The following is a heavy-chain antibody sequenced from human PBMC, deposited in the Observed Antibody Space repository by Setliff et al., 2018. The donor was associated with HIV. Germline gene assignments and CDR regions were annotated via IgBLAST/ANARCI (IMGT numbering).Heavy chain of an antibody. Sequence: ASVKVSCKASGYAFNRYGISWVRQAPGQGLEWMGWISGYNGNTKYVQNLQGRVTMSTDTSTSTVYMELRSLRSDDTAVYYCARVPYRSAWFSGGHDAFDVWGQGTMVTVSS. CDR3: ARVPYRSAWFSGGHDAFDV. J-gene: IGHJ3*01. CDR2: ISGYNGNT. CDR1: GYAFNRYG. D-gene: IGHD6-19*01. V-gene: IGHV1-18*01.